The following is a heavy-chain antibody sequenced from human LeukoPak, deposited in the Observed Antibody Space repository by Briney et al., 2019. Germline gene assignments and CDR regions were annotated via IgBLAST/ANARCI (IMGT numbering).Heavy chain of an antibody. Sequence: SEILSLTCTVSGGSISSYYWSWIRQPAGKGLESIGHISTSGSTNYNPSLKSRVTMSVDTSKNQSSLKLSSVTAADTAVYYCARVRYSDSSVLTRKRSYYFDYWGQGTLVTVSS. V-gene: IGHV4-4*07. CDR1: GGSISSYY. D-gene: IGHD3-22*01. J-gene: IGHJ4*02. CDR3: ARVRYSDSSVLTRKRSYYFDY. CDR2: ISTSGST.